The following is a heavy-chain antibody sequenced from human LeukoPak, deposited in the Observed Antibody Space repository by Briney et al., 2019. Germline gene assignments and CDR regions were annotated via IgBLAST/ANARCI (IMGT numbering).Heavy chain of an antibody. V-gene: IGHV4-34*01. D-gene: IGHD2-21*02. Sequence: PSETLSLTCAVYGGSFSGYYWSWIRQPPGKGLEWIGEINHSGSTNYNPSLKSRVTISVDTSKNQFSLKLSSVTAADTAAYYCARGEGLRRAYVDYWGQGTLVTVSS. J-gene: IGHJ4*02. CDR1: GGSFSGYY. CDR3: ARGEGLRRAYVDY. CDR2: INHSGST.